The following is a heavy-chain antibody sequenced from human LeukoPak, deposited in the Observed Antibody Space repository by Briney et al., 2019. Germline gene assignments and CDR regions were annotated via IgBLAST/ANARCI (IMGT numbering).Heavy chain of an antibody. CDR3: ARSPRLGRYGYGPWELPVSYFDY. CDR1: GGSISSYH. V-gene: IGHV4-59*08. Sequence: PSETLSLTCTVSGGSISSYHWSWIRQPPGKGLEWIGYIYYSGSTNYNPSLKSRVTISVDTSKNQFSLKLSSVTAAETAVYYCARSPRLGRYGYGPWELPVSYFDYWGQGTLVTVSS. J-gene: IGHJ4*02. D-gene: IGHD1-26*01. CDR2: IYYSGST.